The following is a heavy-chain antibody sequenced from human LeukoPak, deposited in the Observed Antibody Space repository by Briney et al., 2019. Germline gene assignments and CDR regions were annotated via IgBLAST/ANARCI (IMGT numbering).Heavy chain of an antibody. Sequence: GGSLRLSCAASGFTFSDSWMSWVRQAPGKGLEWVANMNQDGSAKDYVDSVKGRFTISRGNARNSLYLQMSSLRAEDTAVYYCATYTHWVAGDVWGQGTTVTVSS. D-gene: IGHD3-16*01. J-gene: IGHJ6*02. CDR1: GFTFSDSW. CDR2: MNQDGSAK. V-gene: IGHV3-7*01. CDR3: ATYTHWVAGDV.